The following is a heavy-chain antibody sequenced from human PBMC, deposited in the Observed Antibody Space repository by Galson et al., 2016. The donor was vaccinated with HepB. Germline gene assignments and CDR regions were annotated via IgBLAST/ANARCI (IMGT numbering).Heavy chain of an antibody. CDR1: GFTFSDYY. D-gene: IGHD6-19*01. J-gene: IGHJ4*02. CDR3: ASVGPHTLSSGWTARDD. Sequence: SLRLSCAASGFTFSDYYMSWIRQAPGKGLEWVSYISDSSTYTNYADSVKGRFTIFRDDSKTSLYLQMNRLRTEDTAVYYCASVGPHTLSSGWTARDDWGQGTLVTVSS. V-gene: IGHV3-11*06. CDR2: ISDSSTYT.